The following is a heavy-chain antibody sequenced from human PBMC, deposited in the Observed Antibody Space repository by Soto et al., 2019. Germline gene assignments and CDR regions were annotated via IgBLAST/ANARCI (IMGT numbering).Heavy chain of an antibody. CDR3: ARRYGGNFDY. J-gene: IGHJ4*02. CDR1: GGSISSYY. V-gene: IGHV4-59*01. D-gene: IGHD1-26*01. CDR2: IYYSGST. Sequence: SETLSLTCTVSGGSISSYYWSWIRQPPGKGLEWIGYIYYSGSTNYNPSLKSRVSISVDTSKNQFSLKLSSVTAADTAVYYCARRYGGNFDYWGQGTLVTVSS.